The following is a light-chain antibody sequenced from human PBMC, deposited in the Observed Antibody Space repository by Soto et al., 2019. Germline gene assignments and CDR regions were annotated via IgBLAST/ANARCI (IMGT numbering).Light chain of an antibody. CDR2: GAS. CDR1: QSVSSN. J-gene: IGKJ5*01. V-gene: IGKV3-15*01. Sequence: EILMTQSPATLSVSPGERATLSCRASQSVSSNLAWYQQKPGQAPRLLIYGASTRATGIPDRFSGSGSGTDFTLTISRLEPEDFAVYFCQQYDYLITFGQGTRLEIK. CDR3: QQYDYLIT.